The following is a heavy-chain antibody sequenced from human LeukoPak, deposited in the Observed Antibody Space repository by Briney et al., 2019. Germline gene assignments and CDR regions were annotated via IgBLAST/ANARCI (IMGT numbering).Heavy chain of an antibody. CDR2: IYHSGST. D-gene: IGHD1-26*01. CDR3: AAGAAQGAFDI. V-gene: IGHV4-59*01. J-gene: IGHJ3*02. Sequence: SETLSLTCTVSGGSISSYYWSWIRRPPGKGLEWIGYIYHSGSTNYNPSLKSRVTISVDTSKNQFSLKLSSVTAADTAVYYCAAGAAQGAFDIWGQGTMVTVSS. CDR1: GGSISSYY.